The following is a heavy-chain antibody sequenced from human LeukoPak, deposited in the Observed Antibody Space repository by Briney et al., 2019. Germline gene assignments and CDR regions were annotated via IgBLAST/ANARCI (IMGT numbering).Heavy chain of an antibody. CDR2: ISSSSSYI. CDR1: GFTFSSYS. V-gene: IGHV3-21*04. CDR3: AKDRGYSGSFFEI. Sequence: PGGSLRLSCAASGFTFSSYSMNWVRQAPGKGLEWVSSISSSSSYIYYADSVKGRFTISRDNAKNSLYLQMNSLRAEDMALYYCAKDRGYSGSFFEIWGQGTLVTVSS. D-gene: IGHD6-13*01. J-gene: IGHJ4*02.